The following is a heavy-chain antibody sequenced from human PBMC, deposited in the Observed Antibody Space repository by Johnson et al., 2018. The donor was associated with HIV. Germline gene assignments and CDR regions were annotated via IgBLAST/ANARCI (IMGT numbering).Heavy chain of an antibody. J-gene: IGHJ3*02. CDR2: ISYDGIKK. CDR1: GLTFSSYG. CDR3: AKHPDAFDI. V-gene: IGHV3-30*18. Sequence: QMLLVESGGGLVQPGGSLRLSCAASGLTFSSYGMHWVRQAPGKGLEWVAVISYDGIKKYYADSVKGRFTISRDNSKNTLYLQMNSLRAEDTAVYYFAKHPDAFDIWGQGTMVTVSS.